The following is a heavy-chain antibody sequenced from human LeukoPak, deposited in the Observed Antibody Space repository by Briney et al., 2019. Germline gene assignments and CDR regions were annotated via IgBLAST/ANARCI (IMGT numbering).Heavy chain of an antibody. CDR3: ARDWGLGVYYFDY. CDR1: GFTFSTYA. Sequence: GGSLRLSCAASGFTFSTYALHWVRQAPGKGLEWVAIISYDGSNKYYTDSVKGRFTISRDNSKDTLYLQMNSLRAEDTAVYYCARDWGLGVYYFDYWGQGTLVTVSS. D-gene: IGHD3-16*01. J-gene: IGHJ4*02. V-gene: IGHV3-30-3*01. CDR2: ISYDGSNK.